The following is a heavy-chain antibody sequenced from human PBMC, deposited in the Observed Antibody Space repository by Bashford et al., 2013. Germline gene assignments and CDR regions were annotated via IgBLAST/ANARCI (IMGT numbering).Heavy chain of an antibody. CDR2: INPNSGGT. Sequence: ASVKVSCKASGYTFTGYYMHWVRQAPGQGLEWMGWINPNSGGTNYAQRFQGRVTMTRDTSIGTAYLGLSRLTSDDTAVYYCARDLRGYLDAFHIWGQGTMVTVSS. CDR3: ARDLRGYLDAFHI. D-gene: IGHD3-22*01. CDR1: GYTFTGYY. V-gene: IGHV1-2*02. J-gene: IGHJ3*02.